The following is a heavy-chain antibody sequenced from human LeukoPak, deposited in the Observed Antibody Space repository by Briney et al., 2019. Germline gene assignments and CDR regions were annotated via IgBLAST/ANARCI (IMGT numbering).Heavy chain of an antibody. CDR1: GGTFSSYA. J-gene: IGHJ6*03. Sequence: SVKVSCKASGGTFSSYAVSWVRQAPGQGLEWMGGIIPIFGTANYAQKFQGRVTITTDESTSTAYMELSSLRSEDTAVYYCARGERGYSYGFDYYYYYMDVWGKGTTVTVSS. D-gene: IGHD5-18*01. CDR2: IIPIFGTA. V-gene: IGHV1-69*05. CDR3: ARGERGYSYGFDYYYYYMDV.